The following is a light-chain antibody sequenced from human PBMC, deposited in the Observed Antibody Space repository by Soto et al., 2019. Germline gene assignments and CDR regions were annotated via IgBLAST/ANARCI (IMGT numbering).Light chain of an antibody. CDR2: GAS. V-gene: IGKV3-15*01. CDR3: QQYNIWPPYT. J-gene: IGKJ2*01. Sequence: EIVMTQSPATLSVSPGEIATLYCKASQRISSNLAWYPQKPGQPPRLLIYGASTRASGIPARFSGSGSGTEFTLAISGLQSEDFALYYCQQYNIWPPYTFGQGTKLEIK. CDR1: QRISSN.